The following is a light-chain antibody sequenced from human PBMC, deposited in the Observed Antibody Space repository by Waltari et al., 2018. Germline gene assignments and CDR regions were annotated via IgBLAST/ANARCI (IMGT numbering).Light chain of an antibody. Sequence: SALTQPASVTGSPGQSINISCTGPSNYAGRYNLVSWYKQPPGEAPTLILYEVSKRPSGVSDRFSGSKSGNTASLTISGLRPEDEADYYCCSYGGASARLFGGGTKVTVL. V-gene: IGLV2-23*02. CDR2: EVS. CDR3: CSYGGASARL. J-gene: IGLJ2*01. CDR1: SNYAGRYNL.